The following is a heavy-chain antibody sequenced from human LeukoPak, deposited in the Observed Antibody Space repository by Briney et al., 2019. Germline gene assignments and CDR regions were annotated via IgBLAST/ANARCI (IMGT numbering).Heavy chain of an antibody. Sequence: SETLSLTCAVYGGSFSGYYWSWIRQPPGKGLEWIGEINHSGSTNYNPSLKSRVTISVDTSKNQFSLKLSSVTAADTAVYYCAKDKGDIVVVVAATYFDYWGQGTLVTVSS. D-gene: IGHD2-15*01. V-gene: IGHV4-34*01. J-gene: IGHJ4*02. CDR1: GGSFSGYY. CDR3: AKDKGDIVVVVAATYFDY. CDR2: INHSGST.